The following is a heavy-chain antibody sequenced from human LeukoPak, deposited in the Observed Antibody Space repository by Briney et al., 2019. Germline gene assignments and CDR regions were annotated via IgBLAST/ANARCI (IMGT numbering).Heavy chain of an antibody. Sequence: SETLSLTCTVSGGSISSSSYYWGWIRQPPGKGLEWIGSIYYSGSTYYNPSLKSRVTISVDTSKNQFSLKLSSVTAADTAVYYCASLRYYYDSSGYEFDPWGQGTLVTVSS. CDR2: IYYSGST. CDR1: GGSISSSSYY. CDR3: ASLRYYYDSSGYEFDP. J-gene: IGHJ5*02. D-gene: IGHD3-22*01. V-gene: IGHV4-39*01.